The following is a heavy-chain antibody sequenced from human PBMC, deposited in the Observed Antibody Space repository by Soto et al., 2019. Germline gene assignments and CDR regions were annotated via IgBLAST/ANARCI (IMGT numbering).Heavy chain of an antibody. D-gene: IGHD3-3*01. CDR3: ARGRGITIFGAVIQGYYYYYGMDV. J-gene: IGHJ6*02. CDR2: MNPNSGNT. V-gene: IGHV1-8*01. Sequence: ASVKVSCKASGYTFTSYDINWVRQATGQGLEWMGWMNPNSGNTGYAQKFQGRVTMTRNTSISTAYMELSSLRSEDTAVYYCARGRGITIFGAVIQGYYYYYGMDVWGQGTTVTVSS. CDR1: GYTFTSYD.